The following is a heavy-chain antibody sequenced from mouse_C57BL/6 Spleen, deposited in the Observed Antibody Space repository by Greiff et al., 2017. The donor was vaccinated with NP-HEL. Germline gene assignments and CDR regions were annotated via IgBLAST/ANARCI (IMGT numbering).Heavy chain of an antibody. V-gene: IGHV5-17*01. CDR3: ARPRGGTGAWFAY. D-gene: IGHD3-3*01. CDR1: GFTFSDSG. CDR2: ISSGSSTI. J-gene: IGHJ3*01. Sequence: EVKVVESGGGLVKPGGSLKLSCAASGFTFSDSGMHWVRQAPEKGLEWVAYISSGSSTIYYADTVKGRFTISRDNAKNTLFLQMTSLRSEDTAMYYCARPRGGTGAWFAYWGQGTLVTVSA.